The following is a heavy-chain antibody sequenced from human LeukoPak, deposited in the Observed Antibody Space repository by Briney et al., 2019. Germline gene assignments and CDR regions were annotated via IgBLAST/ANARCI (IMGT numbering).Heavy chain of an antibody. CDR1: GYTFTGYY. CDR3: ARDWGEQQPNRYYFDY. D-gene: IGHD6-13*01. Sequence: GASVRVSCKASGYTFTGYYMHWVRQAPGQGLEWMGWINPNSGGTNYAQKFQGRVTMTRDTSISTAYMELSRLRSDDTAVYYCARDWGEQQPNRYYFDYWPGNPGHRLL. CDR2: INPNSGGT. J-gene: IGHJ4*02. V-gene: IGHV1-2*02.